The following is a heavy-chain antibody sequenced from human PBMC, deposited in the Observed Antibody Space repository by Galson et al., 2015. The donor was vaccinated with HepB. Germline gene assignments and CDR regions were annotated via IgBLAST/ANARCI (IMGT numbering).Heavy chain of an antibody. CDR3: AREGLAAGKVGGSSWFDP. CDR1: GFTFSSYG. Sequence: SLRLSCAASGFTFSSYGMHWVRQAPGKGLEWVAVIWYDGSNKYYADSVKGRFTISRDNSKNTLYLRMNSLRAEDTAVYYCAREGLAAGKVGGSSWFDPWGQGTLVTVSS. CDR2: IWYDGSNK. V-gene: IGHV3-33*01. D-gene: IGHD6-13*01. J-gene: IGHJ5*02.